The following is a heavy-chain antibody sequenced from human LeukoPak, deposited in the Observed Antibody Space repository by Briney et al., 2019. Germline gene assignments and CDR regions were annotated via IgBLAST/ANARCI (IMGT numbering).Heavy chain of an antibody. CDR1: GSMYNYY. J-gene: IGHJ4*02. CDR3: ARRQTYYDILTGYPSPFDY. Sequence: SETLSLTCTVSGSMYNYYWSWIRQPPGKGLEWIGYDYYSGSSNYNPSLKSRVTISVDTSKNQFSLKMSSVTAADTAVYYCARRQTYYDILTGYPSPFDYWGQGTLVTVSS. V-gene: IGHV4-59*08. D-gene: IGHD3-9*01. CDR2: DYYSGSS.